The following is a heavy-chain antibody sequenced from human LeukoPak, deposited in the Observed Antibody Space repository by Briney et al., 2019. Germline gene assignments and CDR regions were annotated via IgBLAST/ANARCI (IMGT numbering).Heavy chain of an antibody. CDR2: ISGRDGIT. CDR1: GLAFSNYA. V-gene: IGHV3-23*01. Sequence: GGSLRLSCVASGLAFSNYAMSWIRQAPGQGLEWVSGISGRDGITNYADSVKGRFTISRDNSKNTLYLQLNSLRAEDTALYYCAKAAYSSGLWYFAHWGQGILVTVSS. CDR3: AKAAYSSGLWYFAH. D-gene: IGHD6-19*01. J-gene: IGHJ4*02.